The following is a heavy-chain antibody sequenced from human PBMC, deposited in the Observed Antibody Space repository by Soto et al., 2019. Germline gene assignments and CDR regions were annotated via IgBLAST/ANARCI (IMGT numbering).Heavy chain of an antibody. CDR3: AKSSGYSGYDLDY. J-gene: IGHJ4*02. Sequence: EVQLVESGGVVVQPGGSLRLSCAASGFTFDDYTMHWVRQAPGKGLEWVSLISWDGGSTYYADSVKGRFTISRDNSKNYLYLQMNSLRTEDTALYYCAKSSGYSGYDLDYWGQGTLVTVSS. D-gene: IGHD5-12*01. CDR1: GFTFDDYT. CDR2: ISWDGGST. V-gene: IGHV3-43*01.